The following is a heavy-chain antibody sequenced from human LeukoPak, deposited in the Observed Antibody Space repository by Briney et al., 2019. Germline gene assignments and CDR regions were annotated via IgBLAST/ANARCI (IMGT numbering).Heavy chain of an antibody. D-gene: IGHD3-22*01. V-gene: IGHV3-23*01. J-gene: IGHJ4*02. CDR3: AKQDYYDSSGYYLDY. CDR2: ISGSGGST. CDR1: GFTFSSYA. Sequence: GGSLRLSCAASGFTFSSYAMSWVREAPGKGLEWVSAISGSGGSTYYADSVKGRFTISRDNSKNTLYLQMNSLRAEDTAVYYCAKQDYYDSSGYYLDYWGQGTLVTVSS.